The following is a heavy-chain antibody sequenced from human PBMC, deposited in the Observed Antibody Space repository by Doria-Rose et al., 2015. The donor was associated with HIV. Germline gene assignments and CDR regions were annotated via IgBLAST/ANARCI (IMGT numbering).Heavy chain of an antibody. CDR1: GDSISSSGFY. CDR3: ARGGGYDPGLY. D-gene: IGHD5-12*01. J-gene: IGHJ4*02. Sequence: VQLQESGPGLVKPSQTLSLNCTVSGDSISSSGFYWNWIRHLPGKGLEWIGYIYYSGSAYYNPSFKSRLTISVDTSKNQFSLALRSVTAADTAVYYCARGGGYDPGLYWGQGNLVTVSS. CDR2: IYYSGSA. V-gene: IGHV4-31*03.